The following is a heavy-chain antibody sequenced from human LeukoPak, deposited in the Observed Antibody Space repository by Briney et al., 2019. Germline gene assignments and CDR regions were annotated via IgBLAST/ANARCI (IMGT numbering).Heavy chain of an antibody. D-gene: IGHD2-8*02. V-gene: IGHV3-23*01. Sequence: GGSLTLSCTVSGGTLSNCGMNWVRQAPGKGLGWVGGMNDSGGRTNYAGSIPCRFTISRDNPNTTLYLQTNSLSAEDTAVSFFANRGVVIRVILVGFHKEAYYFDFWGPRALVSVS. CDR2: MNDSGGRT. CDR3: ANRGVVIRVILVGFHKEAYYFDF. J-gene: IGHJ4*02. CDR1: GGTLSNCG.